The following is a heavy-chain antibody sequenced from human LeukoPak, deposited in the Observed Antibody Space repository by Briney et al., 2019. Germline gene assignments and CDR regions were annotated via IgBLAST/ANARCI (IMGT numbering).Heavy chain of an antibody. Sequence: SETLSLTCTVSGGSISSGSYDWSWIRQPAGKGLEWIGRIYTSGSTNYNPSLKSRVTISVDTSKNQFSLKLSSVTAADTAVYYCAREEWELGYRDAFDIWGQGTMVTVSS. CDR3: AREEWELGYRDAFDI. V-gene: IGHV4-61*02. J-gene: IGHJ3*02. CDR1: GGSISSGSYD. CDR2: IYTSGST. D-gene: IGHD1-26*01.